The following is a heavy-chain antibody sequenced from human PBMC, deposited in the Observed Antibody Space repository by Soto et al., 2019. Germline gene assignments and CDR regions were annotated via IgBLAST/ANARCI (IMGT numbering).Heavy chain of an antibody. CDR2: ISWNSGSI. D-gene: IGHD3-9*01. J-gene: IGHJ5*02. V-gene: IGHV3-9*01. Sequence: GGSLRLSCAASGFTFDDYAMHWVRQAPGKGLEWVSGISWNSGSIGYADSVKCRFTISRDNAKNSLFLQMNSLRAEDTALYYCAKDKDYDILTGYYDPWDQGTLVTVSS. CDR3: AKDKDYDILTGYYDP. CDR1: GFTFDDYA.